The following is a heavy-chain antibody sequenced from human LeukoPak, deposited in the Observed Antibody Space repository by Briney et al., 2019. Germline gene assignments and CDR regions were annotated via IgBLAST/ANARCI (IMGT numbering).Heavy chain of an antibody. V-gene: IGHV3-48*01. CDR2: ISSSSSTI. CDR3: ARERGVTERRFDY. CDR1: GFTFSSYS. Sequence: GGSLRLSCAASGFTFSSYSMNWVRQAPGKGLEWVSYISSSSSTIYYADSVKGRLTISRDNAKNSLYLQMNSLRAEDTAVYYCARERGVTERRFDYWGQGTLVTVSS. D-gene: IGHD2-21*02. J-gene: IGHJ4*02.